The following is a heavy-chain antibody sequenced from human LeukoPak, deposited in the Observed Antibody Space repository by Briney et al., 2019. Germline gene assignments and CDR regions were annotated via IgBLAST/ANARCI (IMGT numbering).Heavy chain of an antibody. D-gene: IGHD3-10*01. CDR1: GYTFTSYG. CDR3: ARWLYYGSGSYFPLYYYYMDV. V-gene: IGHV1-18*01. Sequence: ASVKVSCKASGYTFTSYGISWVRQAPGQGLEWMGWISAYNGNTNYAQKLQGRVTMTTDTSTSTAYMELRSLRSDDTAVYYCARWLYYGSGSYFPLYYYYMDVWGKGTTVTISS. J-gene: IGHJ6*03. CDR2: ISAYNGNT.